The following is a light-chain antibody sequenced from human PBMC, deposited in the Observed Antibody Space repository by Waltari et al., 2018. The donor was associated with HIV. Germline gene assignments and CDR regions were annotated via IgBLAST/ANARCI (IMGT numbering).Light chain of an antibody. Sequence: SYELTQPPSVSVSPGQRARLTCSGDALPKQYAYWYQQKPGQAPVLVIYKATERPSGIPERFSGSSSGTTVTLTISGVQAEDEADYYCQSADISTWVFGGGTKLTVL. CDR2: KAT. CDR1: ALPKQY. V-gene: IGLV3-25*03. CDR3: QSADISTWV. J-gene: IGLJ3*02.